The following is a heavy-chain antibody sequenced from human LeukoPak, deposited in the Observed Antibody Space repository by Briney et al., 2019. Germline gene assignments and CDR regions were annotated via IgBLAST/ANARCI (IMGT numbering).Heavy chain of an antibody. J-gene: IGHJ3*02. CDR3: TTVWFGEFIDAFDI. Sequence: GGSLRLSCAASGFTFSNAWMSWVRQAPGKGLEWVGRIKSKTDGGTTDYAAPVKGRFTISRDDSKNTLYLQMNSLKTEDTAVYYCTTVWFGEFIDAFDIWGQGTMDTVSS. V-gene: IGHV3-15*01. CDR1: GFTFSNAW. CDR2: IKSKTDGGTT. D-gene: IGHD3-10*01.